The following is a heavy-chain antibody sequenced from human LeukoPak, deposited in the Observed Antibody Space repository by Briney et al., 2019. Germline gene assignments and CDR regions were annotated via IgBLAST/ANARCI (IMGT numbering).Heavy chain of an antibody. D-gene: IGHD3-22*01. V-gene: IGHV4-4*02. CDR2: IYYSGST. CDR3: ASEASSGYSDAFDI. CDR1: GASISSPNW. J-gene: IGHJ3*02. Sequence: PSGTLSLTCAVSGASISSPNWWSWVRQPPGKGLEWIGSIYYSGSTYYNPSLKSRVTISVDTSKSQFSLKLSSVTAADTAVYYCASEASSGYSDAFDIWGQGTMVTVSS.